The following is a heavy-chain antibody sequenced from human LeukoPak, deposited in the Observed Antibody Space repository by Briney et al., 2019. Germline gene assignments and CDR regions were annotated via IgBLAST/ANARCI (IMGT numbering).Heavy chain of an antibody. Sequence: SETLSLTCAVSGGSITSGNWWTWVRQSPGKGLEWIGEIHHGGTTNYNPSLKSRVTISVDTSKNQFSLKLSSVTAADTAVYYCARGGLGSSSSVDYYYYYMDVWGKGTTVTVSS. CDR1: GGSITSGNW. CDR3: ARGGLGSSSSVDYYYYYMDV. CDR2: IHHGGTT. D-gene: IGHD6-6*01. J-gene: IGHJ6*03. V-gene: IGHV4-4*02.